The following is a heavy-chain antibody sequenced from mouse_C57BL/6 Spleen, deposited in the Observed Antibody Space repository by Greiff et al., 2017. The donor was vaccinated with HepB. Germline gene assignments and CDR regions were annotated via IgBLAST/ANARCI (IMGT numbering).Heavy chain of an antibody. CDR3: AIPFYYYGSSFYYFDY. V-gene: IGHV1-9*01. J-gene: IGHJ2*01. Sequence: VQLQESGAELMKPGASVKLSCKATGYTFTGYWIEWVKQRPGHGLEWIGEILPGSGSTNYNEKFKGKATFTADTSSNTAYMQLSSLTTEDSAIYYCAIPFYYYGSSFYYFDYWGQGTTLTVSS. CDR1: GYTFTGYW. D-gene: IGHD1-1*01. CDR2: ILPGSGST.